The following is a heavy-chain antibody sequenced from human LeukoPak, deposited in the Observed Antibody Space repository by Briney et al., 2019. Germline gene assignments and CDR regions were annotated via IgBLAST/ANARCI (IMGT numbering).Heavy chain of an antibody. V-gene: IGHV3-48*02. CDR2: ISSSSSTI. D-gene: IGHD1-26*01. J-gene: IGHJ4*02. Sequence: GGSLRLSCAASGFTFSSYSMSWVRQAPGKGLEWVSYISSSSSTIYYADSVKGRFTISRDNAKNSLYQQMNSLRDEDTAVYYCARQREFDYWGQGTPVTVSS. CDR1: GFTFSSYS. CDR3: ARQREFDY.